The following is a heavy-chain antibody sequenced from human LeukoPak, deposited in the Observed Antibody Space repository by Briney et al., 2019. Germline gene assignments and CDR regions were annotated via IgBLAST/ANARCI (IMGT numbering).Heavy chain of an antibody. V-gene: IGHV3-7*01. CDR3: AGDEIYYDILTGYRHFDY. CDR1: GFTFSSYW. J-gene: IGHJ4*02. Sequence: PGGSLRLSCEASGFTFSSYWMSWVRQAPGKGLEWVANIKQDGSEKKYLDSVKGRFTISRDNAKNSMYLQMNSLRAEDTAVYYCAGDEIYYDILTGYRHFDYWGQGTLVTVFS. CDR2: IKQDGSEK. D-gene: IGHD3-9*01.